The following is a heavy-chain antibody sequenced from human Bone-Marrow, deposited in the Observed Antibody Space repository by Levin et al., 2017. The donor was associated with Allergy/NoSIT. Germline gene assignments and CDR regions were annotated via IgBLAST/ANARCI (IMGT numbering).Heavy chain of an antibody. V-gene: IGHV3-30*18. J-gene: IGHJ6*02. CDR2: ISYDGSNK. Sequence: GGSLRLSCAASGFTFSSYGMHWVRQAPGKGLEWVAVISYDGSNKYYADSVKGRFTISRDNSKNTLYLQMNSLRAEDTAVYYCAKGSPPTKRRSPRDSSSSDKVYYYYGMDVWGQGTTVTVSS. CDR1: GFTFSSYG. D-gene: IGHD6-6*01. CDR3: AKGSPPTKRRSPRDSSSSDKVYYYYGMDV.